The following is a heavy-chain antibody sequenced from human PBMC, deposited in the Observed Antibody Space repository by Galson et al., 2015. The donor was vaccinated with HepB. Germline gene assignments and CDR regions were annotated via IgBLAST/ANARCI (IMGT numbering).Heavy chain of an antibody. CDR3: TTLVSIAPAGF. V-gene: IGHV3-15*01. CDR1: GFALSNAS. CDR2: VKSQTDGGTA. J-gene: IGHJ4*02. D-gene: IGHD6-13*01. Sequence: SLRLSCAASGFALSNASMSWARQAPGKGLEWVARVKSQTDGGTADYAAPVKGRFTISRDDSENTLYLQMNSLKTEDTAVYYCTTLVSIAPAGFWGQGTLVTVSS.